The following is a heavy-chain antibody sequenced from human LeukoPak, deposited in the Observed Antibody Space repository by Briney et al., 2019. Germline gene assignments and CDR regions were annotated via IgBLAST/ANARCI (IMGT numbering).Heavy chain of an antibody. J-gene: IGHJ4*02. CDR1: GGSFSGYN. V-gene: IGHV4-34*01. CDR3: ARGRRSLPVH. Sequence: SETLSLTCAVYGGSFSGYNWSWIRQPPGKGLEWIGEINHSGSTNYNPSLKSRVTISVDTSKNQFSLKLSSVTAADTAVYYCARGRRSLPVHWGQGTLVTVSS. D-gene: IGHD6-13*01. CDR2: INHSGST.